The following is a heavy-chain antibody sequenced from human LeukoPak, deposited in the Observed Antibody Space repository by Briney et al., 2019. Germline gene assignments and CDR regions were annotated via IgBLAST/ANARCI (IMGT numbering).Heavy chain of an antibody. CDR2: ISGSGRST. CDR3: ATDCTATKICDD. V-gene: IGHV3-23*01. CDR1: GFSFSSYD. Sequence: GGSLRLSCAASGFSFSSYDMNWVRQAPGKGLEWVSGISGSGRSTYYADSVKGRFTISRDNSKNTLFLQLNSLRAEDTAVYYCATDCTATKICDDWGQGTLVTVSS. D-gene: IGHD5-24*01. J-gene: IGHJ4*02.